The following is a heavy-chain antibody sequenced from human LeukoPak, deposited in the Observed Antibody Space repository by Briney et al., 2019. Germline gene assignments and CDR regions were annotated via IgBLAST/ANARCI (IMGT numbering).Heavy chain of an antibody. CDR1: GFTFSNAW. CDR3: TTIHAHGDYGSDY. D-gene: IGHD4-17*01. J-gene: IGHJ4*02. V-gene: IGHV3-15*01. CDR2: IKTKTDGGTT. Sequence: GGSLRLSCAASGFTFSNAWMSWVRQAPGKGLEWVGRIKTKTDGGTTDYAAPVKGRFAISRDDSKNTLYLRMNSQSTEDTAVYYCTTIHAHGDYGSDYWGQGTLVTVSS.